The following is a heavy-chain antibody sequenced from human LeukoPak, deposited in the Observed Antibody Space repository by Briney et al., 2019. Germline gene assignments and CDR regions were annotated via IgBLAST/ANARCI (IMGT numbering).Heavy chain of an antibody. D-gene: IGHD3-22*01. CDR2: INHSGST. J-gene: IGHJ6*02. CDR1: GESFSGYY. V-gene: IGHV4-34*01. Sequence: PSETLSLTCAVYGESFSGYYWSWVRQPPGKGLEWIGEINHSGSTNYNPSLKSRVTISVDTSKNQFSLKLSSVTAADTAVYYCARGRNYYDSSGYYNYYYGMDVWGQGTTVTVSS. CDR3: ARGRNYYDSSGYYNYYYGMDV.